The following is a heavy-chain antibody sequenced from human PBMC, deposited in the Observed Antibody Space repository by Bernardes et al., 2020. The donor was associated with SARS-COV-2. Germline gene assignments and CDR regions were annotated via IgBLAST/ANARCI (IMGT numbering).Heavy chain of an antibody. V-gene: IGHV4-39*01. J-gene: IGHJ3*02. CDR2: IYYSGST. D-gene: IGHD3-22*01. CDR3: AIYDSTSRDAFDI. Sequence: SETLSLTCTVSGGSISSSSYYWGWIRQPPGKGLEWIGSIYYSGSTYYNPSLKSRVTISVDTSKNQFSLKLSSVTAADTAVYYCAIYDSTSRDAFDIWGQGTMVTVSS. CDR1: GGSISSSSYY.